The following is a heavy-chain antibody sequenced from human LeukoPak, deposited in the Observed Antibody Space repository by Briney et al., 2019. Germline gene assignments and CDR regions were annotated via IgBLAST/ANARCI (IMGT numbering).Heavy chain of an antibody. V-gene: IGHV3-48*02. CDR1: GFSFSTYS. D-gene: IGHD5-12*01. Sequence: GGSLRLSCAASGFSFSTYSMNWVRQAPGTGLEWVSYITGSSSTTYYADSVKGRFTISRDNAKNSLYLQMNSLRDEDTAVYYCARGDRNCGYDLYYFDDWGQVTLVTVSS. CDR2: ITGSSSTT. CDR3: ARGDRNCGYDLYYFDD. J-gene: IGHJ4*02.